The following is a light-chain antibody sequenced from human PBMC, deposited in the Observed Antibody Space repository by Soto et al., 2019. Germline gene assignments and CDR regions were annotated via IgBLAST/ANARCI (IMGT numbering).Light chain of an antibody. Sequence: QSVLTNPPSASGAPGGRGTIPCSGSSSNIGSNYVYWYQQLPGTAPKLLIYSNNQRPSGVPDRFSGSKSGTSASLAISGLRSEDEADYYCAAWDDSLSAVFGTGTKVTVL. CDR3: AAWDDSLSAV. J-gene: IGLJ1*01. CDR2: SNN. V-gene: IGLV1-47*02. CDR1: SSNIGSNY.